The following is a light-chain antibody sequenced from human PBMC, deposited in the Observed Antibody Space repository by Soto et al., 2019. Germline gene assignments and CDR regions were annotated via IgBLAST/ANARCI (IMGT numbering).Light chain of an antibody. Sequence: DIHMTQSPSTLSASVGDRVTITCRASQSISSWLAWYQQKPGKAPKLLIYKASSLESGLPSRFRGSVSGTEFTLNISSLQPDDFASYYCQQYNSYWPFGQGTKVEIK. CDR2: KAS. CDR3: QQYNSYWP. V-gene: IGKV1-5*03. CDR1: QSISSW. J-gene: IGKJ1*01.